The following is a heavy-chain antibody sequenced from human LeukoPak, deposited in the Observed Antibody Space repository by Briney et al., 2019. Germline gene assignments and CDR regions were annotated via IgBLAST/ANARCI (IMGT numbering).Heavy chain of an antibody. CDR2: ISYDGSNK. D-gene: IGHD6-19*01. Sequence: GGSLRLSCAASGFTFSSYAMHWVRQAPGKGLEWVAVISYDGSNKYYADSVKGRFTISRDNSKNTLYLQMNSLRAEDTAVYYCARDQLKEAVAGFFDYWGQGNLVTVSS. J-gene: IGHJ4*02. CDR1: GFTFSSYA. CDR3: ARDQLKEAVAGFFDY. V-gene: IGHV3-30-3*01.